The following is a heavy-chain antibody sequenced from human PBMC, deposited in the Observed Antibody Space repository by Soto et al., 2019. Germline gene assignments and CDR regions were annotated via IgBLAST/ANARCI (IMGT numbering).Heavy chain of an antibody. J-gene: IGHJ5*02. Sequence: QVQLVQSGAEVKKPGASVKVSCKASGYTFTGYYMHWVRQAPGRGLEWMGWINPNSGGTNEAQQFQGWVTMTRDTSISTAYIERSRLRSDDTAVYYCARDRSSGIIWFEPWGQGPLVTASS. V-gene: IGHV1-2*04. CDR1: GYTFTGYY. CDR2: INPNSGGT. CDR3: ARDRSSGIIWFEP. D-gene: IGHD6-19*01.